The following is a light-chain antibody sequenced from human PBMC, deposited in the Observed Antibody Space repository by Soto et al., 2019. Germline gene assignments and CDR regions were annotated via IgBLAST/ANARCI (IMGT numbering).Light chain of an antibody. J-gene: IGLJ2*01. CDR1: SSNIGSYG. Sequence: QSVLTQPPSASGTPGQRVTISCSGGSSNIGSYGVNWYQQVPGTAPKLLIYSNTQRPSGVPDRFSGSQTGTSASLAIRGLQSEDESDYYCASWDDSLSAPVFGGGTKVTVL. CDR2: SNT. V-gene: IGLV1-44*01. CDR3: ASWDDSLSAPV.